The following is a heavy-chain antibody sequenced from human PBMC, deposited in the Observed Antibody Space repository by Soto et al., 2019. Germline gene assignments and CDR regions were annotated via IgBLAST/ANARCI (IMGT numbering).Heavy chain of an antibody. CDR1: GGSISSGDSY. V-gene: IGHV4-30-4*01. J-gene: IGHJ4*02. CDR3: ARDGGYAQRYFDY. CDR2: IYYSGST. Sequence: QVQLQESGPGLVKPSQTLSLTCTVSGGSISSGDSYWSWIRQPPGRGLEWIGYIYYSGSTYYNPSLGSRVTISIDTSKNQFSLKLSSVTAADAAVYYCARDGGYAQRYFDYWGQGTLVTVSS. D-gene: IGHD5-12*01.